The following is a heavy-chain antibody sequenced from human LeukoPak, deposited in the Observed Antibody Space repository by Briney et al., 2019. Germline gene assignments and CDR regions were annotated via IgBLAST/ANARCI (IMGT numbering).Heavy chain of an antibody. Sequence: SETLSLTCTVSGGSISSSSYYWGWIRQPPGKGLEWIGSIYYSGSTYYNPSLKSRVTISVDTSKNQFSLKLSSVTAADTAVYYCARGYDILTGYNWGQGTLVAVSS. CDR1: GGSISSSSYY. D-gene: IGHD3-9*01. V-gene: IGHV4-39*01. J-gene: IGHJ4*02. CDR2: IYYSGST. CDR3: ARGYDILTGYN.